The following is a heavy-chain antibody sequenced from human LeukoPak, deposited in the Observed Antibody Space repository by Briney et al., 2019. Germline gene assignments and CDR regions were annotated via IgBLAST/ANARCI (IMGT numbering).Heavy chain of an antibody. Sequence: ASVKVSCKASGYTFTSYYMHWVRQAPGQGLKWMGIINPSGGSTSYAQKFQGRVTMTRDMSTSTVYMELSSLRSEDTAVYYCARERYCSGGSCYSERGRSFDPWGQGTLVTVSS. CDR3: ARERYCSGGSCYSERGRSFDP. D-gene: IGHD2-15*01. CDR1: GYTFTSYY. CDR2: INPSGGST. V-gene: IGHV1-46*01. J-gene: IGHJ5*02.